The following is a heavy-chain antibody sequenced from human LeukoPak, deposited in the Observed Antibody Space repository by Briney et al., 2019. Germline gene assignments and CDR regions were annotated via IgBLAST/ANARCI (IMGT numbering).Heavy chain of an antibody. CDR2: INWNGGST. Sequence: GGSPRLSCAASGFTFDDYGMSWVRQAPGKGLEWVSGINWNGGSTGYADSVRGRFTISRDNAKNSLYLQINSLRAEDTPLYYCARAGIYCSGGSCYSWFDPWGQGTLVTVSS. CDR1: GFTFDDYG. CDR3: ARAGIYCSGGSCYSWFDP. V-gene: IGHV3-20*04. J-gene: IGHJ5*02. D-gene: IGHD2-15*01.